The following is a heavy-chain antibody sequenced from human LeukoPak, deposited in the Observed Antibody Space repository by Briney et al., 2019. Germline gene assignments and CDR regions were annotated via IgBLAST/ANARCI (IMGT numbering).Heavy chain of an antibody. Sequence: PGGSLRLSCEASRFSSSSYAMHWVRQAPGKGLEWLAVISFDGTNKYHGDSVKGRFTISRDNSRSTLFLQMNSLRAEDTGVYYCAKATTVTTNGLSDYWGQGTLVTVSS. CDR1: RFSSSSYA. CDR3: AKATTVTTNGLSDY. CDR2: ISFDGTNK. D-gene: IGHD4-17*01. J-gene: IGHJ4*02. V-gene: IGHV3-30*18.